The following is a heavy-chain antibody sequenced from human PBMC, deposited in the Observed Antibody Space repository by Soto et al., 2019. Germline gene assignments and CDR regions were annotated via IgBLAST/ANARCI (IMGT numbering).Heavy chain of an antibody. CDR2: IKEDGGEK. CDR3: VRDRGRFTFDY. J-gene: IGHJ4*02. V-gene: IGHV3-7*01. CDR1: GFTFSTYW. Sequence: VGSLGLSCAVSGFTFSTYWMTWVRQAPGKGLEWVANIKEDGGEKYYVDSVKGRFTISRDNAKNSLYLQMNSLRADDTAMYYCVRDRGRFTFDYWGQGILVTVSS.